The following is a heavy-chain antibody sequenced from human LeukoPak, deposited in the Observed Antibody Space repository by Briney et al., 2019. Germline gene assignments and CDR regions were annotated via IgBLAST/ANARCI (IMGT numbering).Heavy chain of an antibody. CDR2: IYYSGST. D-gene: IGHD3-10*01. CDR3: ARWVRGVTDYYFDY. Sequence: SETLSLTCTVSGGSISIYYWSWIRQPPGKGLEWIGYIYYSGSTNYNPSLKSRVTISVDTSKNQFSLKLSSVTAADTAVYYCARWVRGVTDYYFDYWGQGTLVTVSS. CDR1: GGSISIYY. V-gene: IGHV4-59*01. J-gene: IGHJ4*02.